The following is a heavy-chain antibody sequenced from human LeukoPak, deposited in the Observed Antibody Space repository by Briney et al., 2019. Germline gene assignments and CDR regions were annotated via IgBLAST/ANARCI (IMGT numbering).Heavy chain of an antibody. CDR1: GFTFSDYY. Sequence: GGSLRLSCAASGFTFSDYYMSWIRQAPGKGLEWVSYISSSGSTIYYADSVKGRFTISRDNAKNSMYLQMNSLRAEDTAVYYCARAYYYDSSGSGYAFDIWGQGTMVTVSS. CDR2: ISSSGSTI. J-gene: IGHJ3*02. D-gene: IGHD3-22*01. V-gene: IGHV3-11*01. CDR3: ARAYYYDSSGSGYAFDI.